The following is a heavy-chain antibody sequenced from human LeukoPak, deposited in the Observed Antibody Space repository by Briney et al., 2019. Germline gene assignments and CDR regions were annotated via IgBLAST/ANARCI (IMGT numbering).Heavy chain of an antibody. CDR2: IYYSGST. V-gene: IGHV4-59*11. J-gene: IGHJ4*02. CDR3: ARDPLYCSGGSCPPYGDYYFDY. Sequence: SETLSLTCTVSGGSINSHYWSWIRQPPGKRLEWIGYIYYSGSTNYNPSLKSRLTISVDTSKNQFSLKLTSVTAADTAVYYCARDPLYCSGGSCPPYGDYYFDYWGQGTLLTVSS. D-gene: IGHD2-15*01. CDR1: GGSINSHY.